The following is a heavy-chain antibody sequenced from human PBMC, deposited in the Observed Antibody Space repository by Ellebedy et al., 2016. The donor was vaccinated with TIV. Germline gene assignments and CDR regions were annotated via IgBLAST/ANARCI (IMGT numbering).Heavy chain of an antibody. D-gene: IGHD1-14*01. CDR3: ATDGPTITSY. V-gene: IGHV3-53*01. J-gene: IGHJ4*02. Sequence: GESLKISCAAAGFNVSDNCMSWVRQAPGQGLEWVSVISGGETTYYADSVKGRFTISRDNSKNTVSLQMKSLRAEDTALYYCATDGPTITSYWGQGILVTVSS. CDR2: ISGGETT. CDR1: GFNVSDNC.